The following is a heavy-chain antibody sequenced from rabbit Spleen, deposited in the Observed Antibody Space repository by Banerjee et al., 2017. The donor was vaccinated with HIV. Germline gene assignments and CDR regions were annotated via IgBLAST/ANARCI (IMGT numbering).Heavy chain of an antibody. CDR3: ARDLVAVIGWNFNL. J-gene: IGHJ4*01. CDR2: IYTGSSGGT. Sequence: QSLEESGGDLVKPGASLTLTCTASGVSFSSSSYMCWVRQAPGKGLEWIACIYTGSSGGTYYASWAKGRFTMSRTSSTTVTLQMTSLTAADTATYFCARDLVAVIGWNFNLWGQGTLVTVS. V-gene: IGHV1S40*01. D-gene: IGHD1-1*01. CDR1: GVSFSSSSY.